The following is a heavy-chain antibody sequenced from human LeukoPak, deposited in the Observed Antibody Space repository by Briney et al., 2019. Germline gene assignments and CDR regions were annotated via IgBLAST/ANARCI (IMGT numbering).Heavy chain of an antibody. Sequence: SETLSLTCAVYGGSFSGYNWSWIRQPPGKGLEWIGEINHSGSTNYNPSLKSRVTISVDTSKNQFSLKLSSVTAADTAVYYCAGRIVGATIRHFDYWGQGTLVTVSS. D-gene: IGHD1-26*01. CDR3: AGRIVGATIRHFDY. CDR1: GGSFSGYN. CDR2: INHSGST. J-gene: IGHJ4*02. V-gene: IGHV4-34*01.